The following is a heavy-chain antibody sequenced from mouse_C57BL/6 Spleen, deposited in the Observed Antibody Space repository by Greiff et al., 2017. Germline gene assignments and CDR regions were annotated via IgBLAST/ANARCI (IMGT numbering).Heavy chain of an antibody. CDR3: ARRGTTVVATTRYAMDY. V-gene: IGHV2-2*01. D-gene: IGHD1-1*01. J-gene: IGHJ4*01. CDR1: GFSLTRYG. CDR2: IWSGGSA. Sequence: VQLQQSGPGLVQPSQSLSITCTVSGFSLTRYGVHWVRQSPGKGLEWLGVIWSGGSADYNAAFISRLSISKDNSKSQVFFKMNSLQADDTAIYYCARRGTTVVATTRYAMDYWGQGTSVTVSS.